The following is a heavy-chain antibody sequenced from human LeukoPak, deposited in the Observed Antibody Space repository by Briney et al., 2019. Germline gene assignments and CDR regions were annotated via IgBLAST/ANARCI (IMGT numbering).Heavy chain of an antibody. D-gene: IGHD3-16*01. J-gene: IGHJ6*03. CDR2: INPNSVGT. V-gene: IGHV1-2*02. CDR3: ARGGLPVYYYYMDV. Sequence: GASVNVSGKASGYTFTGYLMHWVRQAPGQGLEWMGWINPNSVGTNYAQKFQGRVTMTRDTSISTAYMDLSRLRSDDTAVYYCARGGLPVYYYYMDVWGKGTTVTISS. CDR1: GYTFTGYL.